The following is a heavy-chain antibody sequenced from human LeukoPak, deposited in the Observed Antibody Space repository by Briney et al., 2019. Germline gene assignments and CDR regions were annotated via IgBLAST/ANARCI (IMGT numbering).Heavy chain of an antibody. CDR3: ARASFWESPINWFDP. D-gene: IGHD3-16*01. Sequence: ASVKVSCKTSGYIFIGYYMHWVRQAPGQGLEWMGWINPKNGGANYAPSFQGRVTMTRDRSISTVYMELTRLTSDDTAVFYCARASFWESPINWFDPWGQGTLVTVSS. CDR1: GYIFIGYY. J-gene: IGHJ5*02. V-gene: IGHV1-2*07. CDR2: INPKNGGA.